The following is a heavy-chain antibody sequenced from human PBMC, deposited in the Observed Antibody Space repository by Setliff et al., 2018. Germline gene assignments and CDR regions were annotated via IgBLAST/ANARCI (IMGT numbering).Heavy chain of an antibody. CDR3: ARAPGGGRGYSYGPPFDY. CDR2: ISSNGGST. Sequence: SGGSLRLSCAASGFTFSSYAMHWVRQAPGKGLEYVSAISSNGGSTYYADSVKGRFTISRDNSKNTLYLQMGSLRAEDMAVYYCARAPGGGRGYSYGPPFDYWGQGTLVTVSS. J-gene: IGHJ4*02. D-gene: IGHD5-18*01. CDR1: GFTFSSYA. V-gene: IGHV3-64*02.